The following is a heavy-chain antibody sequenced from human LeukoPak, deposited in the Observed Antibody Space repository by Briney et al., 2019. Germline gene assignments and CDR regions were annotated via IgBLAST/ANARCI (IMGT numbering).Heavy chain of an antibody. V-gene: IGHV3-48*01. D-gene: IGHD5-12*01. Sequence: GGSLRLSCAASGFNFIDYSMNWVRQAPGKGLGWISYIGISSGNTKYADSVKGRFTISRDKARNSLYLQMNSLRVKDTAVYYCARDHRYAFDNWGHGTLVTVSS. J-gene: IGHJ4*01. CDR3: ARDHRYAFDN. CDR1: GFNFIDYS. CDR2: IGISSGNT.